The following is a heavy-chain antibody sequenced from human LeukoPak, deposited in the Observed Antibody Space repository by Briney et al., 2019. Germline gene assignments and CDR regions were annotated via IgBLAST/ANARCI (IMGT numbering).Heavy chain of an antibody. J-gene: IGHJ4*02. CDR2: IYSGDST. CDR1: GFTVSSSY. D-gene: IGHD1-26*01. Sequence: GGSLRLSCAASGFTVSSSYMSWVRQAPGKGLEWVSVIYSGDSTYYADSVKGRFTISRDNSKNTLYLQMNSLRADDTAMYYCARESSGSYFFYWGQGTLVTVSS. CDR3: ARESSGSYFFY. V-gene: IGHV3-66*01.